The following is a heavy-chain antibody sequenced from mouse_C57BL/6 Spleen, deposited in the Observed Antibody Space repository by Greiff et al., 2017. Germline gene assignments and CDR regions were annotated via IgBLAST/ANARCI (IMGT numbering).Heavy chain of an antibody. CDR1: GFTFTDYY. V-gene: IGHV7-3*01. D-gene: IGHD1-1*01. CDR3: ARYGSHDGFAY. J-gene: IGHJ3*01. CDR2: IRNKANGYTT. Sequence: EVKLVESGGGLVQPGGSLSLSCAASGFTFTDYYMSWVRQPPGKALAWLGFIRNKANGYTTEYSASVKGRFTISRDNSQSILYLQMNALRAEDSATYYCARYGSHDGFAYWGQGTLVTVSA.